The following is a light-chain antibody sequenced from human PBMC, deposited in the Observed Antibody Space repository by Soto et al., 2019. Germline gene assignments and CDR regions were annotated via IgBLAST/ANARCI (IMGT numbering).Light chain of an antibody. J-gene: IGKJ5*01. V-gene: IGKV3-20*01. Sequence: EIVLTQSPGTLSLSPGERATLSCRASQSVPRNYLAWYQQKPGQAPRLLIYGTSSRATGIPDRFSGSGSGTDFTLTISRLEPEDFAVYYCQQYKNWPLFGQGTRLEIK. CDR3: QQYKNWPL. CDR2: GTS. CDR1: QSVPRNY.